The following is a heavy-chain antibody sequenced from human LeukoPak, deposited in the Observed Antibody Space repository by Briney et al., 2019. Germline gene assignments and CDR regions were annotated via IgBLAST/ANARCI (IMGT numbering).Heavy chain of an antibody. J-gene: IGHJ3*01. CDR1: GVSISNAGYL. Sequence: PSETLSLTCTVSGVSISNAGYLWSWIRQPPGKGLEYIGYIYDSEGTYYNPSPKSRVTVSVDRSKNQFSLKVYSVSAADTAVYYCASGIAYYQPSKNAFDFWGQGTMVIVSS. V-gene: IGHV4-30-2*01. CDR2: IYDSEGT. CDR3: ASGIAYYQPSKNAFDF. D-gene: IGHD2-2*01.